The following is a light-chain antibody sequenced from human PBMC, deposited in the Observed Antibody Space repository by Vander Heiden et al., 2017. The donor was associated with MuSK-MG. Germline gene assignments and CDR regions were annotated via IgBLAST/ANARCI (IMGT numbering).Light chain of an antibody. V-gene: IGKV3D-15*01. CDR1: QSVSSN. CDR3: QQYNNWPRT. CDR2: GAS. Sequence: ILLTQSPATLSLSQGERATLPCRASQSVSSNLAWYQQKPGKAPRFLIYGASSRETGIPARFSGSGSGTEFTLTISSLQSEDFAAYYCQQYNNWPRTFGQGTKVEIK. J-gene: IGKJ1*01.